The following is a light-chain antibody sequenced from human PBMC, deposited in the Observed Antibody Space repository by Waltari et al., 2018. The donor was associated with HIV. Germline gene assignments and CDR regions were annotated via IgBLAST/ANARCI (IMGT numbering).Light chain of an antibody. CDR2: NNE. CDR3: ATWDDNLNGLL. V-gene: IGLV1-44*01. Sequence: QSVLTQPSSASGTPGQTVTIFCSGSSSNVGANIVNWYQQLPGTAPTLLIYNNEQRPSCVPDRFSGSKSGTSASLAVSGLQPEDEADYYCATWDDNLNGLLFGGRTKLTVL. J-gene: IGLJ2*01. CDR1: SSNVGANI.